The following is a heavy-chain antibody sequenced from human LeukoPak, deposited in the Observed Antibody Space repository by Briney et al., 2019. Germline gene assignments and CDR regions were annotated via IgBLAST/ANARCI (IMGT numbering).Heavy chain of an antibody. V-gene: IGHV3-21*01. CDR2: ISSSSSYI. J-gene: IGHJ4*02. CDR3: ARDLTGLRRNYFDY. CDR1: GFTFSSYS. D-gene: IGHD1-14*01. Sequence: PGGSLRLSCAASGFTFSSYSMNWVRQAPGKGLEWVSSISSSSSYIYYADSVKGRFTISRDNAKNSLYLQMNSLRAEDTAVYYCARDLTGLRRNYFDYWGQGTLVTVSS.